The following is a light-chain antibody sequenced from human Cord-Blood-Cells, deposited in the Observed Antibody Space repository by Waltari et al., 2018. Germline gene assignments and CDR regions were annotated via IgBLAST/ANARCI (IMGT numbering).Light chain of an antibody. J-gene: IGKJ1*01. V-gene: IGKV1-27*01. CDR3: QKYNSAPHT. Sequence: DIKMTQSPSSLSASVGDRVTITCRACQGISNYLAWYQQKPGKVPKLLIYAASTLQSGVPSRFSGSGSGTDFTLTISSLQPEDVATYYCQKYNSAPHTFGQGTKVEIK. CDR1: QGISNY. CDR2: AAS.